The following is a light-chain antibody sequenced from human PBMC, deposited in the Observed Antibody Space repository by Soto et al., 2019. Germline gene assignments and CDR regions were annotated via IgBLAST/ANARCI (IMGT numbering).Light chain of an antibody. CDR1: QSISSY. Sequence: DIQMTQSPSSLSASVGDRVTITCRASQSISSYLNWYQQKPGKAPKLLIYAASSVQGGVPSRFSGSGSGTDFTLTISSPQPEDFATYYCQLSDSSLTFGQGTRLEI. CDR2: AAS. CDR3: QLSDSSLT. V-gene: IGKV1-39*01. J-gene: IGKJ5*01.